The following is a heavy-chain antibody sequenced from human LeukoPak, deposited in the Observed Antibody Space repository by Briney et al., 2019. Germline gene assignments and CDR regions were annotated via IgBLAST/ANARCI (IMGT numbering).Heavy chain of an antibody. J-gene: IGHJ3*02. CDR2: IYPGDSDT. V-gene: IGHV5-51*01. CDR1: GYSFTSYW. D-gene: IGHD6-13*01. Sequence: GESLKISCKGSGYSFTSYWIGWVRQMPGKGLEWMGIIYPGDSDTRYSPSFQGQVTISADKSISTAHLQWSSLKASDTAMYYCAAGGIAAAGTLSDAFDIWGQGTMVTVSS. CDR3: AAGGIAAAGTLSDAFDI.